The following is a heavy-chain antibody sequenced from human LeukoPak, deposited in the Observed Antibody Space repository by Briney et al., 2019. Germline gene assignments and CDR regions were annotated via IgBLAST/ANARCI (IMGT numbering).Heavy chain of an antibody. J-gene: IGHJ6*02. V-gene: IGHV4-59*08. Sequence: KTSETLSLTCTVSGGSISSYDWSWIRQPPGKGLEWIGYIYYSGSTNYNPSLKSRVTISVDTSKNQFSLKLSSVTAADTAVYYCASLRGEMATIKKSYYYYCIDVWRQGTTVTVSS. CDR1: GGSISSYD. D-gene: IGHD5-24*01. CDR2: IYYSGST. CDR3: ASLRGEMATIKKSYYYYCIDV.